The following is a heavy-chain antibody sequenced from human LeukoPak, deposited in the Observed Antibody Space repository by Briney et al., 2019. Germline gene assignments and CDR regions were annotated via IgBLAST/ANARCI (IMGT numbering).Heavy chain of an antibody. CDR1: GGSINSYF. V-gene: IGHV4-4*07. CDR2: IYTSGST. CDR3: ARGGGPYSSSAPFDY. Sequence: SETLSLTCTVSGGSINSYFWTWIRQPAGKGLEWIGRIYTSGSTNYNPSLKSRVTISVDTSKNQFSLKLSSVTAADTAVYYCARGGGPYSSSAPFDYWGQGTLVTVSS. D-gene: IGHD6-6*01. J-gene: IGHJ4*02.